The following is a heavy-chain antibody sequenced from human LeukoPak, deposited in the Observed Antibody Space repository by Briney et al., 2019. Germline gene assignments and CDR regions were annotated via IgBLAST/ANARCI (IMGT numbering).Heavy chain of an antibody. J-gene: IGHJ6*02. CDR1: GYTFTSYG. CDR3: ASAPASLMVRGIVRYGMDV. V-gene: IGHV1-18*01. Sequence: ASVKVSCKASGYTFTSYGISWVRQAPGQGLEWMGWISAYNGNTNYAQKLQGRVTMTTDTSTSTAYMELRSLRSDDTAVYYCASAPASLMVRGIVRYGMDVWGQGTTVTVSS. D-gene: IGHD3-10*01. CDR2: ISAYNGNT.